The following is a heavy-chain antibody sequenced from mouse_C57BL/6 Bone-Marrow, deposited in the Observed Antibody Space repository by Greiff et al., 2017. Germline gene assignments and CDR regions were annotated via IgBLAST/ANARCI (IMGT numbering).Heavy chain of an antibody. CDR2: ISSGGDYI. V-gene: IGHV5-9-1*02. Sequence: EVKLMESGEGLVKPGGSLKLSCAASGFTFSSYAMSWVRQTPEKRLEWVAYISSGGDYIYYADTVKGRFTISRDNARNTLYLQMSSLKSEDTAMYYCTRGYGSSPYFDYWGQGTTLTVSS. J-gene: IGHJ2*01. CDR1: GFTFSSYA. D-gene: IGHD1-1*01. CDR3: TRGYGSSPYFDY.